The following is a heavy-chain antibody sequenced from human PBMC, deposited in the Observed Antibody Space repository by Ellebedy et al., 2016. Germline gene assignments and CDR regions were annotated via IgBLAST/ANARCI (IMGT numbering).Heavy chain of an antibody. V-gene: IGHV3-33*01. D-gene: IGHD4/OR15-4a*01. Sequence: GGSLRLSCAASGFTLSNYGMHWVRQAPGKGLEWVAVIWFDGSNKYYADSVKGRFTISRDNAKNTLYLQMNSLRADDTAVYYCAREMLTIGEYGLDVWGQGTTVTVSS. CDR2: IWFDGSNK. CDR1: GFTLSNYG. J-gene: IGHJ6*02. CDR3: AREMLTIGEYGLDV.